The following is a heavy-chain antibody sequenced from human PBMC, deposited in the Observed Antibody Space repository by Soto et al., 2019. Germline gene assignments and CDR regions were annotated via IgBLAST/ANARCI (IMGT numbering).Heavy chain of an antibody. D-gene: IGHD2-15*01. CDR2: IYYSGST. J-gene: IGHJ4*02. V-gene: IGHV4-39*01. Sequence: QLQLQESGPGLVKPSETLSLTCSVSGGSISSSSYDWGWIRQPPGKGLEWIGNIYYSGSTYYNPSLKSRVTISVDTSKNQFSLKLSSVTAADTAVYYCARQPPGSGGDYWGQGTLVTVSS. CDR1: GGSISSSSYD. CDR3: ARQPPGSGGDY.